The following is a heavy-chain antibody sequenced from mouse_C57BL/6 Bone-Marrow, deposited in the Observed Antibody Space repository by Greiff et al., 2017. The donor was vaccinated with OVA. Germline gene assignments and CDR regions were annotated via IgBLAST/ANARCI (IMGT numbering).Heavy chain of an antibody. J-gene: IGHJ1*03. D-gene: IGHD1-1*01. Sequence: EVHLVESGGGLVKPGGSLKLSCAASGFTLSDYGMHWVRQAPAKGLEWVAYISSGSSNINYADTVKGRFTISSDNAKTTLFLLMTSLRSEDTAMYYCARITTDWYFDVWGTGTTVTVSS. CDR3: ARITTDWYFDV. CDR2: ISSGSSNI. CDR1: GFTLSDYG. V-gene: IGHV5-17*01.